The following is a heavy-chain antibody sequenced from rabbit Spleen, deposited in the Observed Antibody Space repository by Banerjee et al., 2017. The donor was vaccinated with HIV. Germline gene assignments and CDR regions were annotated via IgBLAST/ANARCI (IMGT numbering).Heavy chain of an antibody. J-gene: IGHJ4*01. Sequence: QEQLVESGGGLIQPGGSLTLTCKASGFSFSSGYDMCWVRQAPGKGLEWIGYIYSAIGYTYYASWAKGRFTISKTSSTTVTLQMTSLTVADTATYFCARVSETSGWGEDLWGPGTLVTVS. CDR3: ARVSETSGWGEDL. CDR2: IYSAIGYT. CDR1: GFSFSSGYD. V-gene: IGHV1S45*01. D-gene: IGHD4-1*01.